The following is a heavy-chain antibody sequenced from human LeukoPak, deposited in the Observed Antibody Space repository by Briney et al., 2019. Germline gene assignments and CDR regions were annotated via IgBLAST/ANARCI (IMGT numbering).Heavy chain of an antibody. J-gene: IGHJ4*02. V-gene: IGHV3-49*03. CDR3: MRGRLELRY. CDR2: IRSKTYGGAT. CDR1: GFTFGDYA. Sequence: GGSLRLSCTASGFTFGDYATSWFRQAPGKGLEWVGFIRSKTYGGATEYAASVKGRFTISRDDSKSIAYLQMNSLKTEDTAVYYCMRGRLELRYWGQGTLVTVSS. D-gene: IGHD1-7*01.